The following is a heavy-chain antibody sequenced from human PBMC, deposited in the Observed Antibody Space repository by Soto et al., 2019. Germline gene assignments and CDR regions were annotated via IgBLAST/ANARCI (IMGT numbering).Heavy chain of an antibody. CDR1: GFTFSSYA. Sequence: GGSLRLSCAASGFTFSSYAMSWVRQAPGKGLEWVSAISGSGGSTYYADSVKGRFTISRDNSKNTLYLQMNSLRAEDTAVYYCAKDPGYCSGGSCYHALYYFDYWGQGTLVTVSS. V-gene: IGHV3-23*01. CDR2: ISGSGGST. J-gene: IGHJ4*02. CDR3: AKDPGYCSGGSCYHALYYFDY. D-gene: IGHD2-15*01.